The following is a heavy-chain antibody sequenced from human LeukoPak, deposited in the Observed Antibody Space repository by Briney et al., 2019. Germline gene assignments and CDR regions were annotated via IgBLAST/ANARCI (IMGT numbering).Heavy chain of an antibody. Sequence: GGSLRLSCAASGFTVSSNYMSWVRQAPGKGLEWVSVIYSGGSTYYADSVKGRFTISRDNSKNTLYLQMNSLRAEDTAVYYCAREEITIFGEIANWGQGTQVTVSS. CDR3: AREEITIFGEIAN. D-gene: IGHD3-3*01. V-gene: IGHV3-66*02. J-gene: IGHJ4*02. CDR1: GFTVSSNY. CDR2: IYSGGST.